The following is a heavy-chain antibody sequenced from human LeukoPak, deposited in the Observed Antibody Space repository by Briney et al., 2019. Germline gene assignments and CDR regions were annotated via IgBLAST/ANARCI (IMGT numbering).Heavy chain of an antibody. CDR1: GFSFSNSA. CDR2: IIVGSGTT. Sequence: SVKVPCKSSGFSFSNSAVQWVRQARGQRLEWIGWIIVGSGTTNYAQSLQGRLTITRDMSTNTAYMELSSLRSEDTAVYYCAAERYGGISDCCNFEIWGQGTMVTVSS. V-gene: IGHV1-58*01. CDR3: AAERYGGISDCCNFEI. D-gene: IGHD4-23*01. J-gene: IGHJ3*02.